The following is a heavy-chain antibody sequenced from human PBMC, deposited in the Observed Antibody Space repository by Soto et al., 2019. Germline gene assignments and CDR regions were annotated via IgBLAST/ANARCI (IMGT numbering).Heavy chain of an antibody. D-gene: IGHD4-17*01. J-gene: IGHJ4*02. CDR1: GFTFSDYY. V-gene: IGHV3-11*06. CDR3: AKEDGGLDY. Sequence: GGSLRLSCAASGFTFSDYYMSWIRQAPGKGLEWVSYISSSSGYTNYADSVKGRFTISRDNAKNSLYLQMNSLRAEDTAVYYCAKEDGGLDYWGQGTLVTVSS. CDR2: ISSSSGYT.